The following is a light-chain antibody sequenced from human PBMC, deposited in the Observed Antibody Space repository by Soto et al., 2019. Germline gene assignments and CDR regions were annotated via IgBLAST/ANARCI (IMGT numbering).Light chain of an antibody. CDR3: QQFNSYPQT. CDR2: DAS. CDR1: QGISSA. Sequence: AIQLSQSPSPVAASVGDRVTITCRASQGISSALAWYQQKPGKAPKLLIYDASSLESGVPSRFSGSGSGTDFTLTIGSLQAEDFATYYCQQFNSYPQTFGQGTKVDIK. V-gene: IGKV1-13*02. J-gene: IGKJ1*01.